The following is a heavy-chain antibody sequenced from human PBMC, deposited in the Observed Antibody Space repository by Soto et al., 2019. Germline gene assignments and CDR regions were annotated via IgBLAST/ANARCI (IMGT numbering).Heavy chain of an antibody. Sequence: VQLVESGGGVVQPGRSLRLSCAASGFTFSDYAMHWVRQAPGKGVEWVAVVSHDGRNTHYADSVKGRFTISRDSSKNTVSMEMTSLRAEDTAVYYCAKGGRQWLVTSDFNYWGQGALVTVSS. J-gene: IGHJ4*02. CDR2: VSHDGRNT. D-gene: IGHD6-19*01. CDR3: AKGGRQWLVTSDFNY. V-gene: IGHV3-30*18. CDR1: GFTFSDYA.